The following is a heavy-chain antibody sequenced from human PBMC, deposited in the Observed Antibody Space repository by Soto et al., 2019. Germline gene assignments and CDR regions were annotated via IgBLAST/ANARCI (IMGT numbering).Heavy chain of an antibody. CDR3: AFHDDGSEDYGMYG. D-gene: IGHD3-10*01. V-gene: IGHV5-10-1*01. Sequence: GESLKISCKGSGYNFTSYWISWVRQMPGKGLEWMGRIDPSDSYTNYSPSFQGHVTISADKSISTAYLQWSSLKASDTAMYYCAFHDDGSEDYGMYGWGQGTTVPVS. CDR2: IDPSDSYT. CDR1: GYNFTSYW. J-gene: IGHJ6*02.